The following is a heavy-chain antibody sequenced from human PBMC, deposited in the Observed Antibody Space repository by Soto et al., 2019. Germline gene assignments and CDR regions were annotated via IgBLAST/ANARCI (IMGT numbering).Heavy chain of an antibody. J-gene: IGHJ3*02. V-gene: IGHV1-3*01. CDR1: GYTFTSYA. Sequence: GASVKVSCKASGYTFTSYAMHWVRQAPGQKYERMGWINAGNGNTKYSQKFQGRVTITRDTSASTAYMELSSLRSEDTAVYYCARDAARLTYYDFWSGYPTAPDAFDIWGQGTMVTVSS. CDR3: ARDAARLTYYDFWSGYPTAPDAFDI. D-gene: IGHD3-3*01. CDR2: INAGNGNT.